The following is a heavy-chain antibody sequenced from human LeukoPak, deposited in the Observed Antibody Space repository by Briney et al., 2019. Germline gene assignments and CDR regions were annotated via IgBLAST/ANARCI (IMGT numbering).Heavy chain of an antibody. V-gene: IGHV3-30*02. CDR1: GFTFSSYS. J-gene: IGHJ3*02. CDR3: AREGDYGDYFPLANDAFDI. D-gene: IGHD4-17*01. Sequence: GGSLRLSCAASGFTFSSYSMNWVRQAPGKGLEWVAFIRYDGSNKYYADSVKGRFTISRDNSKNTLYLQMSSLRAEDTAVYYCAREGDYGDYFPLANDAFDIWGQGTMVTVSS. CDR2: IRYDGSNK.